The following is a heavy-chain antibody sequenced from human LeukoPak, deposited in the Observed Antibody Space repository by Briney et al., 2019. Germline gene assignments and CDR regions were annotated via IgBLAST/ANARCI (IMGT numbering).Heavy chain of an antibody. CDR1: GFTVSTNY. V-gene: IGHV3-53*01. J-gene: IGHJ4*02. CDR2: IYSGGST. CDR3: AKVHIVVVTAIPGVFDY. D-gene: IGHD2-21*02. Sequence: GGSLRLSCAASGFTVSTNYMSWVRQAPGKGLEWVSVIYSGGSTYYADSVKGRFTISRDNSKNTLYLQMNSLRAEDTAVYYCAKVHIVVVTAIPGVFDYWGQGTLVTVSS.